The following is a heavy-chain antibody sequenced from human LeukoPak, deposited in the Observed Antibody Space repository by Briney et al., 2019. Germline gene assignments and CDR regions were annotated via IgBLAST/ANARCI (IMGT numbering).Heavy chain of an antibody. CDR3: ARGERLGPDY. Sequence: SETLTLTCTVSGGPITGYYWTWIRQPPGNGLEWIGYIHHTGSTNYNPSLRSRVTLSVDASQNQLSLRLTSVTAADTAVYYCARGERLGPDYWGQGTLVTVSS. CDR1: GGPITGYY. D-gene: IGHD1-1*01. J-gene: IGHJ4*02. CDR2: IHHTGST. V-gene: IGHV4-59*01.